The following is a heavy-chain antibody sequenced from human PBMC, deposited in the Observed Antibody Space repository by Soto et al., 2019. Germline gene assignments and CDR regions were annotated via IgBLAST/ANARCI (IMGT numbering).Heavy chain of an antibody. CDR3: ARQSSGWYNWFDP. CDR2: IYYSGSI. CDR1: GGSISSSSYY. V-gene: IGHV4-39*01. J-gene: IGHJ5*02. D-gene: IGHD6-19*01. Sequence: QLQLQESGPGLVKPSETLSLTCSVSGGSISSSSYYWGWIRQPPGKGLEWIGSIYYSGSIYYNPSLKSRVTISVDTCKNQFSLKLSSVTAAETAVYYCARQSSGWYNWFDPWGQGTLVTVSS.